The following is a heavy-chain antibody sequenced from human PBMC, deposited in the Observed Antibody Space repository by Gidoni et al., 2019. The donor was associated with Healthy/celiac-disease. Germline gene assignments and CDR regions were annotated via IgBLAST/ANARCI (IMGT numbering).Heavy chain of an antibody. V-gene: IGHV1-2*02. Sequence: QVQLVQSGAEVKKPGASVKVSCKASGYTFTGYYMHWVRQAPGQGLEWMGWINPNSGGTNYAQKFQGRVTMTRDTSISTAYMELSRLRSDDTAVYYCARAFRIAAAGPFGILCAYWGQGTLVTVSS. D-gene: IGHD6-13*01. J-gene: IGHJ4*02. CDR1: GYTFTGYY. CDR3: ARAFRIAAAGPFGILCAY. CDR2: INPNSGGT.